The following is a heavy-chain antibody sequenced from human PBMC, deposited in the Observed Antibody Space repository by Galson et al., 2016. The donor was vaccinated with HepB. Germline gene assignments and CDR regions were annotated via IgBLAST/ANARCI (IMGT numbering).Heavy chain of an antibody. CDR2: IYPGDSDT. V-gene: IGHV5-51*01. Sequence: QSGAAVNKPGESLKISCKGFGYSFTTYWIGWVRQQPGNGLEWLGIIYPGDSDTRYSQSFQGHVTISADKSISTAYRQWRSLKASDTALYYCARYCSSTSCFLNAFDIWGQGTMVTVSS. D-gene: IGHD2-2*01. CDR1: GYSFTTYW. J-gene: IGHJ3*02. CDR3: ARYCSSTSCFLNAFDI.